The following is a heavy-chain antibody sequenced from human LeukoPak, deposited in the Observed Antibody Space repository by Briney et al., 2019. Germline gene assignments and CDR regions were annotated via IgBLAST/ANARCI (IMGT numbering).Heavy chain of an antibody. Sequence: GASVRVSSTASGYTFTSYGISWGRQAPGQGRGWMGWISAYNGNTNYAKKRQGRVTMTNDTSTSTAYMELRSLRSDDTAVYYCARSYLSGLERRVGGYNWFDPWGQGTQVTVSS. CDR3: ARSYLSGLERRVGGYNWFDP. V-gene: IGHV1-18*01. CDR2: ISAYNGNT. D-gene: IGHD1-1*01. CDR1: GYTFTSYG. J-gene: IGHJ5*02.